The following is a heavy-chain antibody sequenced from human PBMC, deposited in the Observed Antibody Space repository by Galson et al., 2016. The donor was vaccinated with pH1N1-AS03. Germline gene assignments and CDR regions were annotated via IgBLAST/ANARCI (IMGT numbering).Heavy chain of an antibody. V-gene: IGHV1-69*06. D-gene: IGHD7-27*01. CDR1: GVTFRNFV. Sequence: SVKVSCKASGVTFRNFVISWVRQGPGQGLEWVGGIIAIFGTPKHEQKFQVRVMLTADNSATTAYMELSSLRSEDTAVYYCAIETRKTTTGGIDFWGQGTLVTVSS. CDR2: IIAIFGTP. CDR3: AIETRKTTTGGIDF. J-gene: IGHJ4*02.